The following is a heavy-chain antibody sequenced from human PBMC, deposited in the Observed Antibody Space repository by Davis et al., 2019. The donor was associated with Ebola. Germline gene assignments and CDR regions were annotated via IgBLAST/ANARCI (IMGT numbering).Heavy chain of an antibody. Sequence: GSLRLSCAVYGGSFSGYYWRWIRQPPGKGLEWIGEINHSGSTNYNPSLKSRVTISVDTSKNQFSLKLSSVTAADTAVYYCARVWSSGWSSYYYYYYGMDVWGQGTTVTVSS. CDR1: GGSFSGYY. J-gene: IGHJ6*02. CDR2: INHSGST. CDR3: ARVWSSGWSSYYYYYYGMDV. V-gene: IGHV4-34*01. D-gene: IGHD6-19*01.